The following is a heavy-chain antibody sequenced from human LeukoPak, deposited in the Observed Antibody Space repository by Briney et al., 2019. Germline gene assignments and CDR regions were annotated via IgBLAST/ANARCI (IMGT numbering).Heavy chain of an antibody. CDR1: GGSISSYY. Sequence: PSETLSLTCTVSGGSISSYYWSWIRQPPGKGLEWIGNVYNSGTTNYNPSLKSRVTISVDTSKNQFSLKLSSVTAADTAVYYCARDLGSGSYYAPSYYYYGMDVWGQGSLVTVSS. V-gene: IGHV4-59*01. D-gene: IGHD3-10*01. CDR2: VYNSGTT. CDR3: ARDLGSGSYYAPSYYYYGMDV. J-gene: IGHJ6*02.